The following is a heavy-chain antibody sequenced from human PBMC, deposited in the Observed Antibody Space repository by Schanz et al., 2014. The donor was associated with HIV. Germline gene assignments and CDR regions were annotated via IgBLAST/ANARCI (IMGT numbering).Heavy chain of an antibody. V-gene: IGHV3-33*06. CDR3: AKDPYQGSSGWLD. CDR2: IWYDGSNK. Sequence: VQLLESGGGVVQPGRSLRLSCAASGFTFSSYGMHWVRQAPGKGLEWVAVIWYDGSNKYYADSVKGRFAISRDNSKNTLYLQMHSLRAEDTAVYYCAKDPYQGSSGWLDWGQGTLVTVSS. J-gene: IGHJ1*01. D-gene: IGHD6-19*01. CDR1: GFTFSSYG.